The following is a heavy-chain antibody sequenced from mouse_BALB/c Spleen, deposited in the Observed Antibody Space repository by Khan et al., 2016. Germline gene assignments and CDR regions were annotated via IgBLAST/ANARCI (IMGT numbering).Heavy chain of an antibody. J-gene: IGHJ1*01. CDR2: INTYSGES. V-gene: IGHV9-3-1*01. Sequence: QIQLVQSGPELKKPGKTVKISCKASGYTFTNYGMNWVKQAPGKGLKWMGWINTYSGESTYAYDFKRRFASSLQTSANTAYLQIYTLKHEDTTTYFCARYRYYYGSSRYFDVWGAGTTVTVSS. CDR1: GYTFTNYG. CDR3: ARYRYYYGSSRYFDV. D-gene: IGHD1-1*01.